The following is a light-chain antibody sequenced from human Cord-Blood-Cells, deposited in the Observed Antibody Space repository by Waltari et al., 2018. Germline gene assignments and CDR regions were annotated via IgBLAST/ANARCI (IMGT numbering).Light chain of an antibody. J-gene: IGKJ1*01. V-gene: IGKV1-39*01. Sequence: DIQMTQSPSSLSASVGDRVTITCRASQSISSYLNWYQQKPGKAPKLLIYAASSLQSGVQSRFSGSGYGTDFTLTISSLQPEDFATYYCQQSYSTPWTFGQGTKVEIK. CDR2: AAS. CDR1: QSISSY. CDR3: QQSYSTPWT.